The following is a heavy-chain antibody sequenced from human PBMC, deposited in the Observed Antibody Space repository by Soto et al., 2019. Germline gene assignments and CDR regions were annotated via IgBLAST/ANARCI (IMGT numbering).Heavy chain of an antibody. D-gene: IGHD6-13*01. CDR3: ARDGGYSSSWFDY. J-gene: IGHJ4*02. CDR2: INPNSGGT. V-gene: IGHV1-2*04. Sequence: PSVKVSCKASGYTFTGYYMHWVRQAPGQGLEWMGWINPNSGGTNYAQKFQGWVTMTRDTSISTAYMELSRLRSDDTAVYYCARDGGYSSSWFDYWGQGTLVTVSS. CDR1: GYTFTGYY.